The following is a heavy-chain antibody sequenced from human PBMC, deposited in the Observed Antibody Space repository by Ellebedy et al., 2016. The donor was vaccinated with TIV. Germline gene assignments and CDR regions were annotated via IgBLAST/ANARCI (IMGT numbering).Heavy chain of an antibody. CDR1: GFTFSSYA. V-gene: IGHV3-23*01. J-gene: IGHJ3*02. CDR3: TKRGVGWAAFDI. Sequence: GESLKISCAASGFTFSSYAMNWVRQAPGKGLEWVSAISGNGDTQSYADSVKGRFTISRDNSQDTVHLQMNSLSAEDTAVYYCTKRGVGWAAFDIWGPGTMVTVSS. D-gene: IGHD6-19*01. CDR2: ISGNGDTQ.